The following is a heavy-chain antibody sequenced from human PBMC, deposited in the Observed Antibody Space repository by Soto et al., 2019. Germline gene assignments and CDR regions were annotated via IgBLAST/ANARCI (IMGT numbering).Heavy chain of an antibody. Sequence: ASVKLSCKASGYIFTDYYMHCVRQAPGQELEWMGWISAYNGNTNYAQKLQGRVTMTTDTSTSTAYMELRSLRSDDTAVYYCARLNSGSPPGGFDPWGQGTLVTVSS. J-gene: IGHJ5*02. V-gene: IGHV1-18*04. CDR2: ISAYNGNT. D-gene: IGHD1-26*01. CDR3: ARLNSGSPPGGFDP. CDR1: GYIFTDYY.